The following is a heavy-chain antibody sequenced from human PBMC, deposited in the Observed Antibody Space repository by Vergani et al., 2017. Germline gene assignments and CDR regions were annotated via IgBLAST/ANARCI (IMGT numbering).Heavy chain of an antibody. CDR1: GFSPSTSGVG. D-gene: IGHD3-22*01. V-gene: IGHV2-5*02. Sequence: QITLKESGPTLVKPTQTLTLTCTFSGFSPSTSGVGVGWIRQPPGKALEWLAPMYWDDDKRYSPSLKSRLTITKDTAKNQVVLTMTNMDPVDTDTYYCAHRYDSSGFLDYWGQGTLVTVSS. CDR3: AHRYDSSGFLDY. J-gene: IGHJ4*02. CDR2: MYWDDDK.